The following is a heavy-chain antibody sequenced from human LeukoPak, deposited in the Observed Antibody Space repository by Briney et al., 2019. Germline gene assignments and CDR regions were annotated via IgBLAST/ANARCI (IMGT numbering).Heavy chain of an antibody. Sequence: PSETLSLTCAVYGGSFSGYYWSWIRQPPGKGLEWIGEINHSGSTNYNPSLKSRVTISVDTSKNQFSLKLSSVTAADTAVYYCARGEYSSSSGPDYYYYYGMDVWGQGTTVTVSS. CDR3: ARGEYSSSSGPDYYYYYGMDV. J-gene: IGHJ6*02. D-gene: IGHD6-6*01. CDR2: INHSGST. CDR1: GGSFSGYY. V-gene: IGHV4-34*01.